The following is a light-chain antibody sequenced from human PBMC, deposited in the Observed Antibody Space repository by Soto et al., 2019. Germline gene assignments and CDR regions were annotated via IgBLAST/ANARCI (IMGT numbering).Light chain of an antibody. CDR2: GAS. J-gene: IGKJ4*01. Sequence: IVLTQSPGTLSLSPGERATLSCRASQSVSSSYLAWYQQKPGQAPRLLIYGASSRATGIPDRFSGGGSGTDFTLTISRLEPEDFAVYYCHQYGTSRPLTFGGGTKVELK. CDR3: HQYGTSRPLT. V-gene: IGKV3-20*01. CDR1: QSVSSSY.